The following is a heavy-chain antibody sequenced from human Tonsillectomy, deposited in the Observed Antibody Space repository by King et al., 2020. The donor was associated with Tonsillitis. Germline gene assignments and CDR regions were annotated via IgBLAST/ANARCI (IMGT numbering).Heavy chain of an antibody. CDR2: INHSGST. Sequence: VQLQQWGAGLLKPSETLSLTCAVYGGSFNGYYWSWIRQPPGKGLEWIGEINHSGSTNYNPSLKSRVTISVDTSKNQFSLKLSSVTAADTAGYYCARGPAPTYYYGSGSYYRDYYFDYWGQGTLVTVSS. J-gene: IGHJ4*02. CDR1: GGSFNGYY. CDR3: ARGPAPTYYYGSGSYYRDYYFDY. D-gene: IGHD3-10*01. V-gene: IGHV4-34*01.